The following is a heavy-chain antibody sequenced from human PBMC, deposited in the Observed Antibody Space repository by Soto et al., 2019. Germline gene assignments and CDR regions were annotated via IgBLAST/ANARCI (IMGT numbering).Heavy chain of an antibody. CDR2: IWYDGSNK. V-gene: IGHV3-33*01. Sequence: QVQLVESGGGVVPPGRSVRLSCAASGFNFRNYGMHWVRQAPGKGLEWVAIIWYDGSNKYYADSVKGRFTISRDNSKNSLYLQIDSLRAEDTAVYYGARLYTWRMDYWGQGTMVTVSS. CDR1: GFNFRNYG. J-gene: IGHJ4*02. CDR3: ARLYTWRMDY. D-gene: IGHD3-3*01.